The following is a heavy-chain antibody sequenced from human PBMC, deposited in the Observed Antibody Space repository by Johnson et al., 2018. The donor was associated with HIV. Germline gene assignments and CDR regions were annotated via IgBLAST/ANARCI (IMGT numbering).Heavy chain of an antibody. CDR1: GFTFSSYA. CDR3: AREKIRAFDI. V-gene: IGHV3-30*04. Sequence: QVQLVESGGGVVQPGRSLRLSCAASGFTFSSYAMHWVRQAPGKGLEWVAVISYDGSNKYYADSVKGRFTISRDNSKNTLYLQMNSLRAEDTAVYYCAREKIRAFDIWGQGTMVTVSS. J-gene: IGHJ3*02. CDR2: ISYDGSNK.